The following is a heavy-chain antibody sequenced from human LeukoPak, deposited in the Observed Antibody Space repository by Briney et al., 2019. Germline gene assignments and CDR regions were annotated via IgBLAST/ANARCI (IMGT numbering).Heavy chain of an antibody. D-gene: IGHD3-3*02. J-gene: IGHJ4*02. CDR3: ARDISSTWFYY. V-gene: IGHV4-39*07. CDR2: ISSGGST. Sequence: KPSETLSLTCTVSTGSFSSRSYYWGWIRQPPGKGLEWIGSISSGGSTDYNPSLKSRVTMSLDTSKTQFSLKVISVTAADTATYYCARDISSTWFYYWGQGTLVTVSS. CDR1: TGSFSSRSYY.